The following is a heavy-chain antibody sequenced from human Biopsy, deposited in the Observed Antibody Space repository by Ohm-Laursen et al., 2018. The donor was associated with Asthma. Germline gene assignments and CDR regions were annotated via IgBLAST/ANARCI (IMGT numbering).Heavy chain of an antibody. CDR3: VRDGTDDAFDI. CDR2: ISKDASTQ. CDR1: GFSFSNFA. Sequence: SLRLSCAASGFSFSNFAIHWVRQAPGKGLEWVGVISKDASTQDYADSVKGPFTMARDNSKNTLDLQMNSLREEDTAVYYCVRDGTDDAFDIWGQGTVVSVSS. D-gene: IGHD1-1*01. J-gene: IGHJ3*02. V-gene: IGHV3-30*01.